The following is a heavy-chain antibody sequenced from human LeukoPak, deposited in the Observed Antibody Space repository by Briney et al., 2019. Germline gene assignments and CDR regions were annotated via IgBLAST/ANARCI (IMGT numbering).Heavy chain of an antibody. D-gene: IGHD4-23*01. CDR3: ATADYDGLGRGHWFDP. J-gene: IGHJ5*02. CDR1: GYTFTGYY. Sequence: ASVKVSCKASGYTFTGYYMHWVRQAPGQGLEWMGWINPNSGGTNYAQKFQGRVTMTRDTSISTAYMELSRLRSDDTAVYYCATADYDGLGRGHWFDPWGQGTLVTVSS. V-gene: IGHV1-2*02. CDR2: INPNSGGT.